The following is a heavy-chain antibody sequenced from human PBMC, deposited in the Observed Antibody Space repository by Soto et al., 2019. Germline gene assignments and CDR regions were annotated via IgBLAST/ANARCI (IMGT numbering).Heavy chain of an antibody. D-gene: IGHD3-22*01. CDR3: ARGDFDSSANYYAGWFDP. V-gene: IGHV1-2*02. Sequence: QVQLVQSGAEVKKPGASVQVSGKASGYIFTGYYMHWLRQAPGQGLEWMGWFNPNSGCTKHAQKFQGRVTMTNDTSINTAYMELSGLISDDTAVYSCARGDFDSSANYYAGWFDPWGQGTLVTLSS. CDR1: GYIFTGYY. CDR2: FNPNSGCT. J-gene: IGHJ5*02.